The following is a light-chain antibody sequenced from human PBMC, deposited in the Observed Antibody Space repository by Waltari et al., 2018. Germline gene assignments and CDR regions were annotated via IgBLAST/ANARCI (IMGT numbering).Light chain of an antibody. Sequence: QSALTQPASVSGSPGQSITISCTGTSTNIGNYNLVSWYQQHPGKAPKLIIYEVNKWPSGISSRFSGCKSGQPAVLTISGVQAEDEADYYCCSYARDGIVMFGGGTKL. CDR2: EVN. CDR1: STNIGNYNL. V-gene: IGLV2-23*02. CDR3: CSYARDGIVM. J-gene: IGLJ3*02.